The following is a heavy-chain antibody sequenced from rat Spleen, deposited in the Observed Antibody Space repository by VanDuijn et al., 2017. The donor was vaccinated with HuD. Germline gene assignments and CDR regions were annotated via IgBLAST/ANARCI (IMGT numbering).Heavy chain of an antibody. V-gene: IGHV5-7*01. CDR2: ISYDGSNT. CDR1: GFTFSDYN. Sequence: EVQLVESGGGLVQPGRSMKLSCAASGFTFSDYNMAWVRQAPKKGLEWVATISYDGSNTYYRDSVKGRFPISRDNAKSTLYLQMDSLRSEDTATYYCTRHFSPADYYSSFPVLYWGQGTLVTVSS. CDR3: TRHFSPADYYSSFPVLY. D-gene: IGHD1-2*01. J-gene: IGHJ3*01.